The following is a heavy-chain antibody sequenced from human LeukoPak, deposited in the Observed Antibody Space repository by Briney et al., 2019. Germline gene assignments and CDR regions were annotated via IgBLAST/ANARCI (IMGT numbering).Heavy chain of an antibody. J-gene: IGHJ6*02. CDR1: GYTFTSYG. V-gene: IGHV1-18*01. CDR2: ISAYSGNT. CDR3: AGPLPGPYYYGMDV. Sequence: ASVKVSCKASGYTFTSYGISWVRQAPGQGLEWMGWISAYSGNTNYAQKLQGRVTMTTDTSTSTAYMELRSLRSDDTAVYYCAGPLPGPYYYGMDVWGQGTTVTVSS.